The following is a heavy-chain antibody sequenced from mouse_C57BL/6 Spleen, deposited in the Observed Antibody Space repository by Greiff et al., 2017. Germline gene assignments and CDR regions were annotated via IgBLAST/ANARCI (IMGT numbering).Heavy chain of an antibody. D-gene: IGHD1-1*01. CDR3: AREGDYYGSSQYYFDY. CDR1: GYTFTSYG. V-gene: IGHV1-81*01. CDR2: IYPRSGNT. J-gene: IGHJ2*01. Sequence: VQLQQSGAELVKPGASVKMSCKASGYTFTSYGISWVKQRTGQGLEWIGEIYPRSGNTYYNEKFKGKATLTADKSSSTAYMELRSLTSEDSAVYFCAREGDYYGSSQYYFDYWGQGTTLTVSS.